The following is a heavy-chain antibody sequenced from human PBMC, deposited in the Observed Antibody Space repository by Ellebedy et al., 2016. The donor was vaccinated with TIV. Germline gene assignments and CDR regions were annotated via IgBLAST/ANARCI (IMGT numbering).Heavy chain of an antibody. CDR1: GGSIRSYY. Sequence: SETLSLTCTVSGGSIRSYYWSWIRQPPGKGLEWVGYMYHSGSTNYNPSLKSRVTISVDTSKNQFSLKLTSVTAADTAVYYCARQTFYYGSGSYKPSYWYFDLWGRGTLVTVSS. J-gene: IGHJ2*01. CDR2: MYHSGST. CDR3: ARQTFYYGSGSYKPSYWYFDL. V-gene: IGHV4-59*08. D-gene: IGHD3-10*01.